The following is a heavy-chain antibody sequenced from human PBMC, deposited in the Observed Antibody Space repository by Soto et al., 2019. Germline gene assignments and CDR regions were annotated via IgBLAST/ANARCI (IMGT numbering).Heavy chain of an antibody. CDR2: TRNKAQSYTT. CDR3: ARGGSRRNFDY. J-gene: IGHJ4*02. V-gene: IGHV3-72*01. D-gene: IGHD1-26*01. Sequence: EMQLVESGGGLVQPGGSLRLSCTASGFTLTDHYMDWVRQAPGKGLEWVGRTRNKAQSYTTEYAASVRGRFTISTDDSRNSLYLQMHSLKTEDTAVYYCARGGSRRNFDYWGQGTLVTVSS. CDR1: GFTLTDHY.